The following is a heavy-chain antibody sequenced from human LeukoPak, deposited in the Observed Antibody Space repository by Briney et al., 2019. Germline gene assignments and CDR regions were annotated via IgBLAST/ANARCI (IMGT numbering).Heavy chain of an antibody. CDR3: ARLLYDFWSGYYYDAFDI. V-gene: IGHV4-59*01. CDR1: AGSISSYY. Sequence: SETLSLTCTVSAGSISSYYWSWIRQPPGKGLEWIGYIYYTGSTNYNPSLKSRVTISVDTSKNQFSLKLSSVTAADTAVYYCARLLYDFWSGYYYDAFDIWGQGTMVTVSS. CDR2: IYYTGST. J-gene: IGHJ3*02. D-gene: IGHD3-3*01.